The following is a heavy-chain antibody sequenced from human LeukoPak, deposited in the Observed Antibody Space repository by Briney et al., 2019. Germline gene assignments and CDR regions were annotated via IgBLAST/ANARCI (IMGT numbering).Heavy chain of an antibody. V-gene: IGHV4-59*08. CDR2: IYYSGST. J-gene: IGHJ6*02. CDR1: GGSISSYY. CDR3: ARRPVYYYGMDV. Sequence: SETLSLTCTVSGGSISSYYWSWIRQPAGKGLEWIGYIYYSGSTNYNPSLKSRVTISVDTSKNQFSLKLSSVTAADTAVYYCARRPVYYYGMDVWGQGTTVTVSS.